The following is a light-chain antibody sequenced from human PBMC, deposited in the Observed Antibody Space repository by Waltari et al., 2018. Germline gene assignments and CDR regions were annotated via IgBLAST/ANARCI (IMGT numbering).Light chain of an antibody. J-gene: IGKJ3*01. Sequence: DIVMTQSPDSLAVSLGERATINCKSSQSVLYRSNNKNYVAWYQQKPGQPTKLLISWASARESGLPDRFSGSGYGTDFTLTISSLQHEDVAVYYCQQYYSPPFTFGPGTKLDIK. CDR1: QSVLYRSNNKNY. V-gene: IGKV4-1*01. CDR2: WAS. CDR3: QQYYSPPFT.